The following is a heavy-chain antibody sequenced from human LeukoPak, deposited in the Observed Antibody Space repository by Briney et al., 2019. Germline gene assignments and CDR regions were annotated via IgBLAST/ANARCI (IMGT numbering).Heavy chain of an antibody. Sequence: LSGGSLRFSCSGSGFTFMNYVMAWVRQAPGKGLEWVSSIRLGGGLTHSADPVKGRFIISRDMNTLFLQMNNLRPEDTAMYYCARKITMVRGPLIKGYFDLWGRGTLVSVSS. J-gene: IGHJ2*01. D-gene: IGHD3-10*01. CDR2: IRLGGGLT. CDR3: ARKITMVRGPLIKGYFDL. V-gene: IGHV3-23*01. CDR1: GFTFMNYV.